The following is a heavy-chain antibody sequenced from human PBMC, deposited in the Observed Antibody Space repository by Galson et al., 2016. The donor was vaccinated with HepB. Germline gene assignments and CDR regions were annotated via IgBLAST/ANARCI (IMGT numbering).Heavy chain of an antibody. J-gene: IGHJ5*02. V-gene: IGHV3-74*01. Sequence: SLRLSCAAPGFAFSSHWMHWVRQDLGKGLVRVSRINSDGTISNYADSVKGRFTISRDNAKNTLYLQMNSLRAEDTAVYFCVRDHSVVPTTAYNWFDPWGRGTLVTVSS. D-gene: IGHD4-23*01. CDR1: GFAFSSHW. CDR2: INSDGTIS. CDR3: VRDHSVVPTTAYNWFDP.